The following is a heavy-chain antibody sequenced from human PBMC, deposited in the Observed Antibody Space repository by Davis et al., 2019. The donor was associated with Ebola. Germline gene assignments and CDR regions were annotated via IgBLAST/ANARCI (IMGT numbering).Heavy chain of an antibody. D-gene: IGHD6-19*01. V-gene: IGHV3-23*01. CDR2: ISGSGDTT. CDR3: ARHMGWLAFDY. J-gene: IGHJ4*02. Sequence: GESLKISCAASGFTFSTYAMSWVRQAPGKGLQWVSGISGSGDTTYYADSVKGRFTISRDNSKNTLYLQMNSLRAEDTAVYYCARHMGWLAFDYWGQGTLVTV. CDR1: GFTFSTYA.